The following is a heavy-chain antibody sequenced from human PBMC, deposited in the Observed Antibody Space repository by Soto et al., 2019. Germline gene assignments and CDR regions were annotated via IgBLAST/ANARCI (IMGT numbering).Heavy chain of an antibody. V-gene: IGHV4-4*07. CDR1: GGSISSYY. D-gene: IGHD3-10*01. CDR2: IYTSGST. Sequence: QVQLQESGPGLVKPSETLSLTCTVSGGSISSYYWSWIRQPAGKGLEWIGRIYTSGSTNYNPSLKHRVTMSVDTSKNQFSLKLSSVTAADTAVYYCARDSTALWFGEGTGPYYYYYGMDVWGQGTTVTVSS. J-gene: IGHJ6*02. CDR3: ARDSTALWFGEGTGPYYYYYGMDV.